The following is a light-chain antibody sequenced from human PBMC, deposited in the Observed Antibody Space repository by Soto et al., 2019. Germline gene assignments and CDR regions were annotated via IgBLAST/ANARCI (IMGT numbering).Light chain of an antibody. CDR1: QSVSSF. Sequence: DIVLTQFPATLSLSPGEGATLSCRASQSVSSFLAWYQQKPGQAPRLLIYDASVRAPGIPASFRGSGSGTDFTLTISSLEPEDSAVYYCQQRSNWPPGYSFGQGTRLESK. CDR2: DAS. V-gene: IGKV3-11*01. J-gene: IGKJ2*01. CDR3: QQRSNWPPGYS.